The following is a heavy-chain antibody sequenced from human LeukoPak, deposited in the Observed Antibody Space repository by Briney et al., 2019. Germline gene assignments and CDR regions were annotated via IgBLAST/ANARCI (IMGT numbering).Heavy chain of an antibody. CDR2: ISSSSSYI. V-gene: IGHV3-21*01. J-gene: IGHJ3*02. CDR1: GFTFSSYS. Sequence: GGSLRPSCAASGFTFSSYSMNWVRQAPGKGLEWVSSISSSSSYIYYADSVKGRFTISRDNAKNSLYLQMNSLRAEDTAVYYCARPLGSGYDRQPVNAFDIWGQGTMVTVSS. D-gene: IGHD5-12*01. CDR3: ARPLGSGYDRQPVNAFDI.